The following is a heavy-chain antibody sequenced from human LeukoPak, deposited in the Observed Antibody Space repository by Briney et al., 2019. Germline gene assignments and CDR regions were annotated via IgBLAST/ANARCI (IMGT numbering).Heavy chain of an antibody. D-gene: IGHD3-22*01. CDR2: IYYSGST. V-gene: IGHV4-59*01. CDR3: ARGDYDSSGYYSSPLIDY. J-gene: IGHJ4*02. Sequence: SETLSLTCTVSGGSISSYYWSWTRQPPGKGLEWIGYIYYSGSTNYNPSLKSRVTISVDTSKNQFSLKLSSVTAADTAVYYCARGDYDSSGYYSSPLIDYWGQGTLVTVSS. CDR1: GGSISSYY.